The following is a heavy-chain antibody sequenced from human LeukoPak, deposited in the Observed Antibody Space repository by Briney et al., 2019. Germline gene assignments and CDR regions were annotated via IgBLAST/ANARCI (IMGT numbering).Heavy chain of an antibody. CDR1: GFTFNTYS. CDR3: DGADF. Sequence: PPGGSLRLSCAASGFTFNTYSMNWARQAPGKGLEWVSTISDSGGGTYYADSVKGRFTISRDNSKNTLYLQMNSLRADDTAVYFCDGADFWGQGTLLTVSS. CDR2: ISDSGGGT. V-gene: IGHV3-23*01. J-gene: IGHJ4*02.